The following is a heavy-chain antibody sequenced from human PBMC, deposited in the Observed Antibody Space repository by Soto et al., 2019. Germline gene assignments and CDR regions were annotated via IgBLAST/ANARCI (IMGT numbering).Heavy chain of an antibody. V-gene: IGHV1-8*01. D-gene: IGHD6-19*01. CDR1: GYTFTSYD. CDR3: AIGVAVAGNWFDP. J-gene: IGHJ5*02. CDR2: MNPNSGNT. Sequence: ASVKVSCKASGYTFTSYDINWVRQATGQGLEWMGWMNPNSGNTGYAQKFQGRVTMTRNTSISTAYMELSSLRSEDTAVYYCAIGVAVAGNWFDPWGQGTLVTVSS.